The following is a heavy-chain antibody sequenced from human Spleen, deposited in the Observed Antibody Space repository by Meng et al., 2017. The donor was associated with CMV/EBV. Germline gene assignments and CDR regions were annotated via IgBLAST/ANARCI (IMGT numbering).Heavy chain of an antibody. J-gene: IGHJ3*02. CDR3: SSPYSTSSWGAFDI. CDR1: GYTFIDYY. D-gene: IGHD6-6*01. V-gene: IGHV1-2*02. Sequence: ASVKVSCKASGYTFIDYYIPWVRQAPGQGLEWWGWINPNSGDTNYALKFQGRVAMTRDTSISKAYLQWSSLKASDTAMYYWSSPYSTSSWGAFDIWGQGTMVTVSS. CDR2: INPNSGDT.